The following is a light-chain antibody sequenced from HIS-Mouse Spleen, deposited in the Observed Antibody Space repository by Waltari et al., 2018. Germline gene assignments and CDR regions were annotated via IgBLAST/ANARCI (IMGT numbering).Light chain of an antibody. CDR1: NSGSKS. J-gene: IGLJ2*01. Sequence: SYVLTQPPSVSVAPGKTARITCGGNNSGSKSVHWYQQKQGQAPVLVVYDDSDRPSGIPERFSGSNSGNTATLTISRVEAGDEADYYCQVWDSSSDHVVFGGGTKLTVL. V-gene: IGLV3-21*03. CDR3: QVWDSSSDHVV. CDR2: DDS.